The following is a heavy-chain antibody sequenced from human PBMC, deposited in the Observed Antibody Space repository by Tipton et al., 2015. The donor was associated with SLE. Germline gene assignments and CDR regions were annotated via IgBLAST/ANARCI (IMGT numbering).Heavy chain of an antibody. D-gene: IGHD2-21*01. Sequence: TLSLTCSVSGASVDRFYWNWIRQAPGKGLEWIGYISNGGYINYKPSLKSRLTISRDTSKNQFSLKMTSVTTADTAVYYCATDSDCGGDCLDTWGQGTLVTVSS. V-gene: IGHV4-59*02. CDR1: GASVDRFY. J-gene: IGHJ4*02. CDR2: ISNGGYI. CDR3: ATDSDCGGDCLDT.